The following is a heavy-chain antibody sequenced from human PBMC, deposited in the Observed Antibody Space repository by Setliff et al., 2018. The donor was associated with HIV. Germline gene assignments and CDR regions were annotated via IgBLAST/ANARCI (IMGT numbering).Heavy chain of an antibody. CDR1: GFTFSSYW. Sequence: GGSLRLSCAASGFTFSSYWMSWVRQAPGKGLEWVANIKQDGSEKYYVDSVKGRFTISRDNAKNSLYLQMNSLRAEDTAVYYCARDYSSSWYGPFDYWGQGTLVTVSS. V-gene: IGHV3-7*01. D-gene: IGHD6-13*01. CDR2: IKQDGSEK. J-gene: IGHJ4*02. CDR3: ARDYSSSWYGPFDY.